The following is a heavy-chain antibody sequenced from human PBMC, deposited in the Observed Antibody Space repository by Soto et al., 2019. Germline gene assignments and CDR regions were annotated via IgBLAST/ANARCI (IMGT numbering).Heavy chain of an antibody. CDR2: ISYDGSNK. D-gene: IGHD2-15*01. CDR3: ARGYCSGGSCYQFDY. J-gene: IGHJ4*02. CDR1: GFTFSSYG. V-gene: IGHV3-30*03. Sequence: QVQLVESGGGVVQPGRSLRLSCAASGFTFSSYGMHWVRQAPGKGLEWVAVISYDGSNKYYADSVKGRFTISRDNSKNTLYLQMNSLRAEDTAVYYCARGYCSGGSCYQFDYWGQGTLVTVSS.